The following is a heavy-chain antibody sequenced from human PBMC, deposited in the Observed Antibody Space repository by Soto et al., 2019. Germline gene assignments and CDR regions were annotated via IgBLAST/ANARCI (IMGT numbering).Heavy chain of an antibody. V-gene: IGHV1-18*01. CDR2: ISAYNGNT. CDR1: GYTFTSYG. J-gene: IGHJ1*01. CDR3: ARITMVRGVIIYHTEYFQH. Sequence: QVQLVQSGAEVKKPGASVKVSCKASGYTFTSYGISWVRQAPGQGLEWMGWISAYNGNTNYAQKLQGRVTMTTDTSTSTAYMELRSLRSDDTAVYYCARITMVRGVIIYHTEYFQHWGQGTLVTVSS. D-gene: IGHD3-10*01.